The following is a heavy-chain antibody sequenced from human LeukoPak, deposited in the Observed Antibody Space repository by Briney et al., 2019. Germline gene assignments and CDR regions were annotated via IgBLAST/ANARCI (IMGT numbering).Heavy chain of an antibody. D-gene: IGHD6-13*01. Sequence: GGSLRLSCAASGFTFSSYGMHWVRQAPGKGLEWVAVISYDGSNKYYADSVKGRFTISRDNSKNTLYLQMNSLRAEDTAVYYCAKEDSSSWPYNWFDPWGQGTLVIVSS. V-gene: IGHV3-30*18. CDR1: GFTFSSYG. CDR3: AKEDSSSWPYNWFDP. CDR2: ISYDGSNK. J-gene: IGHJ5*02.